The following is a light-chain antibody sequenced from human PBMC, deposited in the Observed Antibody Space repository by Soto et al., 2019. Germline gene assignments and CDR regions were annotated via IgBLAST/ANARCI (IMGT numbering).Light chain of an antibody. Sequence: DIQMTQSPSTLSAAVGDRVTITCRASQNIGAALAWYQQKPGKAPHLLIYRTSSLESGVPSGFSGSGSGTEFTLAIDSLQPDDFATYYCQQYHIFLTFGQGTKLEIK. CDR3: QQYHIFLT. J-gene: IGKJ2*01. CDR1: QNIGAA. V-gene: IGKV1-5*03. CDR2: RTS.